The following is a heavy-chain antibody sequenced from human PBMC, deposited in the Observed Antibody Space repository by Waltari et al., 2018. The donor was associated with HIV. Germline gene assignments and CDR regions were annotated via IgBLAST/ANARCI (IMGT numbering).Heavy chain of an antibody. J-gene: IGHJ2*01. V-gene: IGHV4-59*01. Sequence: QVQLQESGPGLVKPSETLSLTCTVSGGSISSYYLIWIRQPPGKGLEWIGYIDYSGSTNYNPSLKSRVTISVDTSKNQFSLKLSSVTAADTAVYYCARDPRPYWYFDLWGRGTLVTVSS. CDR1: GGSISSYY. CDR2: IDYSGST. CDR3: ARDPRPYWYFDL.